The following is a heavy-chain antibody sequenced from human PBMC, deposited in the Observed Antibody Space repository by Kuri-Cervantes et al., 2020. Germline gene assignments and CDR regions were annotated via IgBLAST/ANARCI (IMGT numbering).Heavy chain of an antibody. CDR2: ISYDGSNK. CDR1: GFTFSSYA. J-gene: IGHJ4*02. CDR3: ARPNVGIYYDSSGYYGFDY. V-gene: IGHV3-30-3*01. Sequence: GGSLKISCAASGFTFSSYAMHWVRQAPGKGLEWVAVISYDGSNKYYADSVKGRFTISRDNSKNTLYLQMNSLRAEDTAVYYCARPNVGIYYDSSGYYGFDYWGQGTLVTVSS. D-gene: IGHD3-22*01.